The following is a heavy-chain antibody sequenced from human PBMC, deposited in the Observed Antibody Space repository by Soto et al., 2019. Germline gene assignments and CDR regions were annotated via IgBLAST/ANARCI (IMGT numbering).Heavy chain of an antibody. J-gene: IGHJ4*02. CDR2: ISYYGSNK. CDR3: AKARGSWYGTAFDY. D-gene: IGHD6-13*01. V-gene: IGHV3-30*18. Sequence: GGSLRLSCAASGFTFSSYGMHWVRQAPGKGLEWVAVISYYGSNKYYADSVKGRFTISRDNSKNPLSLQMNSLRAEDTAVYYCAKARGSWYGTAFDYWGQGTLVTVSS. CDR1: GFTFSSYG.